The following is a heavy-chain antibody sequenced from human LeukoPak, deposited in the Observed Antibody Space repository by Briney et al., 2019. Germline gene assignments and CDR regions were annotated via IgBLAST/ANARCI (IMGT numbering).Heavy chain of an antibody. CDR2: ISYDGSNR. CDR1: GFTFSSYG. V-gene: IGHV3-30*18. D-gene: IGHD4-17*01. Sequence: GGSLRLSCAVSGFTFSSYGMHWVRQAPGKGLEWVAVISYDGSNRHYADSVKGRFTISRDTSKNTLYLQMNSLRTEDTAVYYCVKAAKNAYGEGPYMDVWGKGTTVTTSS. J-gene: IGHJ6*03. CDR3: VKAAKNAYGEGPYMDV.